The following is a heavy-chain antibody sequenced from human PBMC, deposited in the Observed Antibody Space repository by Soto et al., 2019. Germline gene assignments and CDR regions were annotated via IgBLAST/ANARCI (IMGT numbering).Heavy chain of an antibody. CDR3: APRRAEQLVNWSDP. J-gene: IGHJ5*02. CDR1: GFSLTTSGVG. CDR2: IYWDDDK. V-gene: IGHV2-5*02. D-gene: IGHD1-1*01. Sequence: QITLKESGPTLVKPTQTLTLTCSFSGFSLTTSGVGVGWVRQPPGKALEWLALIYWDDDKRYSPSLKSRLTITKDASKNQVVLTMTNMDPVDTATYYCAPRRAEQLVNWSDPWGQGTLVTVSS.